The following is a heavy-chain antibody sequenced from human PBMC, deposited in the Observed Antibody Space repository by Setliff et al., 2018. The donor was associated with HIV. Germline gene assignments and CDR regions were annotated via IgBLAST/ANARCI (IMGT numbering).Heavy chain of an antibody. CDR3: ARRMSPEVTTLDN. CDR1: GYTFSNYG. Sequence: GASVKVSCKASGYTFSNYGISWVRQAPGQGLEWMGWISPYNGNTNYVQKLQGRVTITSATSISTAYMELSSLRSDDTAVYYCARRMSPEVTTLDNWGQGTLVTVSS. D-gene: IGHD4-17*01. V-gene: IGHV1-18*01. CDR2: ISPYNGNT. J-gene: IGHJ4*02.